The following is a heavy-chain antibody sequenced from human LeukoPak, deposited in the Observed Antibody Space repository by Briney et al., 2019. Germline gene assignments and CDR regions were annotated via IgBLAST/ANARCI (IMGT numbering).Heavy chain of an antibody. CDR3: ARPTYYDFWSGSPRAFDI. CDR1: GSGFTSCW. CDR2: IYPGDCDT. Sequence: GASMKISSKGSGSGFTSCWIGWVRRMPGKGVEWMGIIYPGDCDTRYSPSFQGQVTISDDKSISTCSLQWSSLKASDPATYYFARPTYYDFWSGSPRAFDIWGQGTMVTVSS. V-gene: IGHV5-51*01. D-gene: IGHD3-3*01. J-gene: IGHJ3*02.